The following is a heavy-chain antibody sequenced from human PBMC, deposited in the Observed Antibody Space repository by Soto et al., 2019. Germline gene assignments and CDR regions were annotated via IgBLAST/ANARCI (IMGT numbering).Heavy chain of an antibody. J-gene: IGHJ4*02. CDR2: INHSGST. D-gene: IGHD6-19*01. CDR3: ARGREQWLVVGRVQDY. Sequence: SETLSLTCAVYGGSFSGYYWSWIRRPPGKGLEWIGEINHSGSTNYNPSLKSRVTISVDTSKNQFSLKLSSVTAADTAVYYCARGREQWLVVGRVQDYWGQGTLVTVSS. CDR1: GGSFSGYY. V-gene: IGHV4-34*01.